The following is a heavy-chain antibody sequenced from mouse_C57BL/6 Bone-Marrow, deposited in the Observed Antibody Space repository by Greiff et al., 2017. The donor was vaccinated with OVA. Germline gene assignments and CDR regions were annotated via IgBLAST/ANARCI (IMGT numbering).Heavy chain of an antibody. Sequence: EVQLHQSGPELVKPGASVKISCKASGYTFTDYYMNWVKQSHGKSLEWIGDINPNNGGTSYNQKFKGKATLTVDKSSSTAYMELRSLTSEDSAVYYCARPRYDYDEAWFAYWGQGTLVTVSA. CDR3: ARPRYDYDEAWFAY. CDR1: GYTFTDYY. CDR2: INPNNGGT. D-gene: IGHD2-4*01. J-gene: IGHJ3*01. V-gene: IGHV1-26*01.